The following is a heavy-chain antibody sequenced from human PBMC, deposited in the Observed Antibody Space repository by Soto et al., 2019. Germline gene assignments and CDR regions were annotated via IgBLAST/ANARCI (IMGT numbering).Heavy chain of an antibody. CDR3: AAGPGGGGY. V-gene: IGHV3-53*01. Sequence: EVQLVESGGGLIQPGGSLRLSCAVSGFTVSNNYMSWVRQAPGKGLEGVSVIYSGGYTAYGDSVKGRFTISRDNSKNTLYLQMKSRGAAAPAFYSGAAGPGGGGYWGQGTLVTVSS. D-gene: IGHD3-10*01. J-gene: IGHJ4*02. CDR2: IYSGGYT. CDR1: GFTVSNNY.